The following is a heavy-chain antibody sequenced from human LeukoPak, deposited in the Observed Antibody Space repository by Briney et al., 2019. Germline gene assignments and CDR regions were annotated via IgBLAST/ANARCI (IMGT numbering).Heavy chain of an antibody. Sequence: GGSLRLSCAASGFTFSSYGMHWVRQAPGKGLEWVAVISYDGSNKYYADSVKGRFTISRDNSKNTLYLQMNSLRAEDTAVYYCARDKYLAAAGTEAFYYYGMDVWGQGTTVTVSS. CDR1: GFTFSSYG. J-gene: IGHJ6*02. CDR3: ARDKYLAAAGTEAFYYYGMDV. CDR2: ISYDGSNK. D-gene: IGHD6-13*01. V-gene: IGHV3-30*03.